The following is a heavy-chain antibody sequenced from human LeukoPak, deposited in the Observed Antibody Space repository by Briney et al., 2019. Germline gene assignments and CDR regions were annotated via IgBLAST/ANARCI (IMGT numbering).Heavy chain of an antibody. CDR2: IKHSGST. V-gene: IGHV4-34*01. CDR1: GFTFSSYG. CDR3: ARRSVRYFDWLLYFDY. Sequence: GSLRLSCAASGFTFSSYGMSWIRQPPGKGLEWIGEIKHSGSTNYNPSLKSRVTISVDTSKNQFSLKLSSVTAADTAVYYCARRSVRYFDWLLYFDYWGQGTLVTVSS. J-gene: IGHJ4*02. D-gene: IGHD3-9*01.